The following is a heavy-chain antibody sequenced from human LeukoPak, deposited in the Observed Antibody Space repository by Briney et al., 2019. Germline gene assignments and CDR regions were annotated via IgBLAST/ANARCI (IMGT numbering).Heavy chain of an antibody. D-gene: IGHD1-14*01. CDR3: AQDRFSFVH. V-gene: IGHV4-59*08. CDR1: GGSISSYY. Sequence: NPSETLSLTCTVSGGSISSYYWSWIRQPPGKGLEWIGYIYYSGSTNYNPSLKSRVTISVDTSKNQFSLKLSSVTAADTAVYYCAQDRFSFVHWGQGTLVTVSS. J-gene: IGHJ1*01. CDR2: IYYSGST.